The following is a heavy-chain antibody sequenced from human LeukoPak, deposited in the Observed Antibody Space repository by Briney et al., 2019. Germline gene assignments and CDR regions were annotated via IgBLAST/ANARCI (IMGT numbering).Heavy chain of an antibody. J-gene: IGHJ6*03. V-gene: IGHV3-21*01. D-gene: IGHD6-19*01. CDR1: GFTFSSYS. CDR3: ARLAGSVAGILAYYYYMDV. Sequence: PGGSLRLSCAASGFTFSSYSMNWVRQAPGKGLEWVSSISSSSSYIYYADSVKGRFTISRDNAKNSLYLQMNSLRAEDTAVYYCARLAGSVAGILAYYYYMDVWGKGTTVTVSS. CDR2: ISSSSSYI.